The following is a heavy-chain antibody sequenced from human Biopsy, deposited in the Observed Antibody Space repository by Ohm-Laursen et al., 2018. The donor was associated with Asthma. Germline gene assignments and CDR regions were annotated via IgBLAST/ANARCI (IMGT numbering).Heavy chain of an antibody. CDR1: GYTFNSAG. Sequence: SVKVSCKTSGYTFNSAGITWVRQAPGQGLEWMGWISVYNGNTKDAQKLQDRVTMITDTSTSTAYMELRSLRSEDTAVYFCARAVDYSHYYGIDVWGQGTTVTVS. D-gene: IGHD3-10*01. CDR2: ISVYNGNT. V-gene: IGHV1-18*01. J-gene: IGHJ6*02. CDR3: ARAVDYSHYYGIDV.